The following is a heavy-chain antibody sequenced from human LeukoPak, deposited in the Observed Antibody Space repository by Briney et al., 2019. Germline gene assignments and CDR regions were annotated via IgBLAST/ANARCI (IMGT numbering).Heavy chain of an antibody. CDR3: ARAGGSCGAYYFDY. CDR1: GYTFTGYY. Sequence: ASVKVSCKASGYTFTGYYMHWVRQAPGQGLEWMGWINPNSGGTNYAQKFQGRVTMTRDTSISTAYMELSRLRSDDTAVYYCARAGGSCGAYYFDYWGQGTLVAVSS. V-gene: IGHV1-2*02. D-gene: IGHD2-21*01. J-gene: IGHJ4*02. CDR2: INPNSGGT.